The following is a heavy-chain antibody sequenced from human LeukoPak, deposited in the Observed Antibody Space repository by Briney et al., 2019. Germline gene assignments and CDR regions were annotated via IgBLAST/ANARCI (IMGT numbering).Heavy chain of an antibody. V-gene: IGHV3-7*01. CDR1: GFTFDDYS. J-gene: IGHJ4*02. CDR3: ARDLNWETY. CDR2: IKPDGSQI. D-gene: IGHD7-27*01. Sequence: GGSLRLSCAASGFTFDDYSMHWVRQAAEKGLEWVANIKPDGSQIYYVDSVKGRFTISRDNAKNSQYLQMNSLRAEDTAVYYCARDLNWETYWGQGTLVTVSS.